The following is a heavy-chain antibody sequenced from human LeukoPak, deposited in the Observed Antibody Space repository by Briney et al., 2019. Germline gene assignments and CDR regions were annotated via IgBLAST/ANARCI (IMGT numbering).Heavy chain of an antibody. CDR1: GFTFSSYE. J-gene: IGHJ4*02. Sequence: GGSLRLSCAASGFTFSSYEINWVRQAPGKGLEWVSYISSSGSTIYYADSVKGRFTISRDNAKNSLYLQMNSLRAEDTAVYYCARETYYYDSSGYYPYYFEYWGQGTLVTVSS. CDR3: ARETYYYDSSGYYPYYFEY. V-gene: IGHV3-48*03. D-gene: IGHD3-22*01. CDR2: ISSSGSTI.